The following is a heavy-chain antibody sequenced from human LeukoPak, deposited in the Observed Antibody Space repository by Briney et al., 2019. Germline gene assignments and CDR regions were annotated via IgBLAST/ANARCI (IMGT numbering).Heavy chain of an antibody. V-gene: IGHV3-30*02. CDR2: IRYDGSNK. Sequence: GGSLRLSCAASGFTFSSYGMHWVRQAPGKGLEWVAFIRYDGSNKYYADSVKGRFTISRDNSKNTLYLQMNSLRAEGTAVYYCAKAPTSDYYYYMDVWGKGTTVTVSS. D-gene: IGHD4-11*01. CDR3: AKAPTSDYYYYMDV. J-gene: IGHJ6*03. CDR1: GFTFSSYG.